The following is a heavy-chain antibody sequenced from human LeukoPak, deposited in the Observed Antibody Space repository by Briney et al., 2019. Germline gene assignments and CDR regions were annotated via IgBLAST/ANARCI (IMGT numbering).Heavy chain of an antibody. CDR1: GYTFTSYA. CDR3: ARARPLIPTVTTSADGPRRKDNWFDP. D-gene: IGHD4-17*01. V-gene: IGHV1-3*01. Sequence: ASVKVSCKASGYTFTSYAMHWVRQAPGQRLEWMGWINAGNGNTKYSQKFQGRVTITRDTSASTAYMELSSLRSEDTAVYYCARARPLIPTVTTSADGPRRKDNWFDPWGQGTLVTVSS. J-gene: IGHJ5*02. CDR2: INAGNGNT.